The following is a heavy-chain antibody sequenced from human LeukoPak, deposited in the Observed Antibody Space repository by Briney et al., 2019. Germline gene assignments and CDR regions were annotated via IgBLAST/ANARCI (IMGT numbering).Heavy chain of an antibody. D-gene: IGHD3-22*01. V-gene: IGHV3-74*01. CDR1: GFTFSSYW. CDR2: INSDGSST. Sequence: GGSLRLSCAASGFTFSSYWMHWVRQAPGKGLVWVSRINSDGSSTSYADSAKGRFTISRDNAKNTLYLQMNSLRAEDTAVYYCARDFPMYYYDSSGYYYGYWGQGTLVTVSS. CDR3: ARDFPMYYYDSSGYYYGY. J-gene: IGHJ4*02.